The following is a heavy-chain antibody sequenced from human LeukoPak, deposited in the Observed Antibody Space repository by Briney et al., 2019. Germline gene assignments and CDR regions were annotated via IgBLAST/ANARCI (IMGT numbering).Heavy chain of an antibody. CDR3: ARDLGINTGWYGFDS. CDR2: IHASEIT. CDR1: GGSTNVDYITDY. J-gene: IGHJ4*02. V-gene: IGHV4-4*07. Sequence: PSETLSLTCNVSGGSTNVDYITDYWSWIRQPAGKGLEWIGRIHASEITSYNPSFRGRVTVSLDKSMNQVSLHLASVTAADTAVYYCARDLGINTGWYGFDSWGLGILVTVSS. D-gene: IGHD6-19*01.